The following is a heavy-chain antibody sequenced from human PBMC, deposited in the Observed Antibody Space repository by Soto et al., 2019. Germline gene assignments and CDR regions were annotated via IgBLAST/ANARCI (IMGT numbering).Heavy chain of an antibody. J-gene: IGHJ6*02. CDR3: ARDSSSWYFDYYYYYGMDV. Sequence: SETLSLTCTVSGGSISSSSYYWGWIRQPPGKGLEWIGSIYYSGSTYYNPSLKSRVTISVDTSKNQFSLKLSSVTAADTAVYYCARDSSSWYFDYYYYYGMDVWGQGTTVT. CDR1: GGSISSSSYY. V-gene: IGHV4-39*02. D-gene: IGHD6-13*01. CDR2: IYYSGST.